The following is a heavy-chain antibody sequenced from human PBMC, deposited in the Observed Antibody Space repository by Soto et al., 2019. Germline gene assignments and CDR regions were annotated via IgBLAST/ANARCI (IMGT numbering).Heavy chain of an antibody. Sequence: SETLSLTCTVSGDSICSYSWSWIRPPPGKGLEWIGNIHYNGNTKYSPSLKSRVTMSVDTSKNHFSLKLISVTTADTAVYFCAREGNLGRWIQPLDSWGQGTLVTVSS. D-gene: IGHD2-2*03. CDR3: AREGNLGRWIQPLDS. CDR1: GDSICSYS. CDR2: IHYNGNT. J-gene: IGHJ4*02. V-gene: IGHV4-59*01.